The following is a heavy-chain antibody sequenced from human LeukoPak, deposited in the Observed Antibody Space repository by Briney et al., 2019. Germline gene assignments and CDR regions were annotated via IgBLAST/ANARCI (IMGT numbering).Heavy chain of an antibody. CDR2: IYHSGST. CDR3: ARDSPGIVYYYYYMDV. Sequence: SETLSLTCAVYGGSFSGYYWSWIRQPPGKGLEWIGEIYHSGSTNYNPSLKSRVTISVDKSKNQFSLKLSSVTAADTAVYYCARDSPGIVYYYYYMDVWGKGTTVTVSS. D-gene: IGHD1-26*01. V-gene: IGHV4-34*01. J-gene: IGHJ6*03. CDR1: GGSFSGYY.